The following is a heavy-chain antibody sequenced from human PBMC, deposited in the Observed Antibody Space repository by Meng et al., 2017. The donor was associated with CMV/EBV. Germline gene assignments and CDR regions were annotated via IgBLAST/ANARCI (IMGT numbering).Heavy chain of an antibody. CDR2: IYYSGST. D-gene: IGHD2-15*01. CDR1: GGSISSSSYY. J-gene: IGHJ5*02. Sequence: SETLSLTCTVSGGSISSSSYYWGWIRQPPGKGLEWIGSIYYSGSTYYNPSLKSRVTISVDTSKNQFSLKLSSVTAADTAVYYCARLSGGNWFDPWGQGTLVTVSS. V-gene: IGHV4-39*01. CDR3: ARLSGGNWFDP.